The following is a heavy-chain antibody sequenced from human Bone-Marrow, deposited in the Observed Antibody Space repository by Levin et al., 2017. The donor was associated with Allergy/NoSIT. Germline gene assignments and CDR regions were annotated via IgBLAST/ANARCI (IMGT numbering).Heavy chain of an antibody. D-gene: IGHD6-13*01. Sequence: AASVKVSCKASGDSFAGYYMHWVRQAPGQGLEWMGWVNPDSGGTKYAQKFQDRVSMTWDTSVSTAYVEVSRLTSDDTALFYCATNKAGSSNDYWGQGTLVTVSS. CDR2: VNPDSGGT. CDR3: ATNKAGSSNDY. J-gene: IGHJ4*02. V-gene: IGHV1-2*02. CDR1: GDSFAGYY.